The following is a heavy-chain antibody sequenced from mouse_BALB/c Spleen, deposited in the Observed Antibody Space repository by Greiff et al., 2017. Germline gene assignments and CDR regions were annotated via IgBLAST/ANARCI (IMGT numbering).Heavy chain of an antibody. J-gene: IGHJ4*01. CDR2: IDPANGNT. D-gene: IGHD2-4*01. Sequence: VQLKQSGAELVKPGASVKLSCTASGFNIKDTYMHWVKQRPEQGLEWIGRIDPANGNTKYDPKFQGKATITADTSSNTAYLQLSSLTSEDTAVYYCARESVITFYAMDYWGQGTSVTVSS. CDR1: GFNIKDTY. V-gene: IGHV14-3*02. CDR3: ARESVITFYAMDY.